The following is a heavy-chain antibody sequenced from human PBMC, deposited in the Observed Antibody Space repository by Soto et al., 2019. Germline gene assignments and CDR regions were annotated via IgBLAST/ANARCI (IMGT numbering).Heavy chain of an antibody. CDR2: IWYDGSNK. D-gene: IGHD3-16*01. CDR3: ARDRSRGTYYYGMGV. J-gene: IGHJ6*02. V-gene: IGHV3-33*01. Sequence: GGSLRLSRAASGFTFSSYGMHWVRQAPGKGLEWVAVIWYDGSNKYYADSVKGRFTISRDNSKNTLYLQMNSLRAEDTAVYYCARDRSRGTYYYGMGVWGQGTTVTVSS. CDR1: GFTFSSYG.